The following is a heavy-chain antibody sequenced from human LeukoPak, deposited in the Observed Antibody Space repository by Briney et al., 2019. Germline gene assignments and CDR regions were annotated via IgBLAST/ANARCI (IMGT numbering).Heavy chain of an antibody. CDR3: ATSGYILNWFDP. CDR1: GYTFTSYG. D-gene: IGHD3-22*01. J-gene: IGHJ5*02. CDR2: ISAYNGNT. Sequence: ASVKVSCKASGYTFTSYGISWVRQAPGQGLEWMGWISAYNGNTNYAQKLQGRVTITADESTSTAYMELSSLRSEDTAVYYCATSGYILNWFDPWGQGTLVTVSS. V-gene: IGHV1-18*01.